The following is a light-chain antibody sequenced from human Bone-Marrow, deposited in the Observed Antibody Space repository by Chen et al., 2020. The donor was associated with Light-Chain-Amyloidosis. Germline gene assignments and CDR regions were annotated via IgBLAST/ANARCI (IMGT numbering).Light chain of an antibody. CDR3: QVWDRSSDRPV. CDR2: DDS. V-gene: IGLV3-21*02. Sequence: SYVLTQPSSVSVAPGQTATIACGGNNFGSTSVHWYQQTPGQAPLLVVYDDSDRPSGIPGRLSGAKSGNTATLTISRVEAGDEADYYCQVWDRSSDRPVFGGGTKLTVL. CDR1: NFGSTS. J-gene: IGLJ3*02.